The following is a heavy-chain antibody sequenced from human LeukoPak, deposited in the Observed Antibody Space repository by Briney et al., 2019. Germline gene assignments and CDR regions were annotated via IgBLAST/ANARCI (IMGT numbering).Heavy chain of an antibody. V-gene: IGHV3-11*01. CDR3: ARDLVHLDYGSGRMDYMDV. CDR2: ISSSGSTI. CDR1: GGSISSYY. D-gene: IGHD3-10*01. J-gene: IGHJ6*03. Sequence: PSETLSLTCTVSGGSISSYYWSWIRQAPGKGLEWVSHISSSGSTIYYADSVKGRFTISRDNAKNSLYLQMNSLRAEDTAVYYCARDLVHLDYGSGRMDYMDVWGKGTTVTISS.